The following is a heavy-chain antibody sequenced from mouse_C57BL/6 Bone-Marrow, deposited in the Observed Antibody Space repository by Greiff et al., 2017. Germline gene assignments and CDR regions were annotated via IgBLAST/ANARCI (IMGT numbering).Heavy chain of an antibody. CDR1: GYSITSGYY. CDR3: AREGINYYGSSYLDY. D-gene: IGHD1-1*01. V-gene: IGHV3-6*01. J-gene: IGHJ2*01. CDR2: ISYDGSN. Sequence: EVKLMESGPGLVKPSQSLSLTCSVTGYSITSGYYWNWIRQFPGNKLEWMGYISYDGSNNYNPSLKNRISITRDTSKNQFFLKLNSVTTEDTATYYCAREGINYYGSSYLDYWGQGTTLTVSS.